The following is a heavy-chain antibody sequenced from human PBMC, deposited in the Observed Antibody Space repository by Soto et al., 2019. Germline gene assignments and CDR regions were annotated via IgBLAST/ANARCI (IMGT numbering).Heavy chain of an antibody. CDR2: IWYDGSNK. D-gene: IGHD3-3*01. CDR3: ATKSADFWSGYYAPHTQIDY. CDR1: GFSFSLYG. Sequence: PGGSLRLSCAASGFSFSLYGMQWVRQAPGKGLEWVAVIWYDGSNKYYADSVKGRFTISRDNSKNTLYLQMNSPRAEDTAVYYCATKSADFWSGYYAPHTQIDYWGQGTLVTVSS. J-gene: IGHJ4*02. V-gene: IGHV3-33*01.